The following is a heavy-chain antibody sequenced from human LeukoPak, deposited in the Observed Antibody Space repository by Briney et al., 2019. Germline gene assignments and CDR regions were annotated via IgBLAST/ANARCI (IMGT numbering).Heavy chain of an antibody. CDR3: VKEYXSRGFXAYFXX. Sequence: GGSLRLSCAASGFTFRRHWMHWVRQAPGKGLEWVAVISSDGSIKVYADSVKGRFTLSRDNSINTVDLQMNSLRAEDTAVYYCVKEYXSRGFXAYFXXXXQGTLVTVSS. CDR1: GFTFRRHW. V-gene: IGHV3-30*18. J-gene: IGHJ4*02. CDR2: ISSDGSIK.